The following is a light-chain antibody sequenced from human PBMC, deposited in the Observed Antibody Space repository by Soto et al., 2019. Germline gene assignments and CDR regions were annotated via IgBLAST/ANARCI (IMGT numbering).Light chain of an antibody. CDR2: GAS. CDR1: ESVSSSY. Sequence: EIELTQSPGTLSLSPGERATLSCRASESVSSSYLAWYQQKPGQAPRLLIYGASSRATGIPVRFSGSGSGTDFTLTIRRLEPEDFALYYCQQYGSSRYTFGQGTKLEIK. V-gene: IGKV3-20*01. CDR3: QQYGSSRYT. J-gene: IGKJ2*01.